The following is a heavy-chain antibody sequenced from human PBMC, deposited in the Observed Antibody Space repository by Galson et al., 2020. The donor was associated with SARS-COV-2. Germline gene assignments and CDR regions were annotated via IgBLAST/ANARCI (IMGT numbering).Heavy chain of an antibody. Sequence: SETLSLTCAVSGDSFSGHYWTWIRQSPGKGLEWIGEVTQSGTTNYNSSLKSRLTLLIDTSKNQFSMDLNSVTAADSAIYYCARGSRGFCSVTSCYKYSFSVWGQGTTVTVSS. V-gene: IGHV4-34*01. CDR3: ARGSRGFCSVTSCYKYSFSV. J-gene: IGHJ3*01. CDR1: GDSFSGHY. CDR2: VTQSGTT. D-gene: IGHD2-2*02.